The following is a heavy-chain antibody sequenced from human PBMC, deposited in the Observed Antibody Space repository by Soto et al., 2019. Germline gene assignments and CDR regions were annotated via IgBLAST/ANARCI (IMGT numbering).Heavy chain of an antibody. CDR2: IYPGDSDT. CDR3: ARDSSDRFSGWIFDY. Sequence: GESLKISCKGSGYSFTSYWIGWVRQMPGKGLEWMGIIYPGDSDTRYSPSFQGQVTISADKSISTAYLQWSSLKASDTAMYYCARDSSDRFSGWIFDYWGQGTLVTVSS. CDR1: GYSFTSYW. J-gene: IGHJ4*02. V-gene: IGHV5-51*01. D-gene: IGHD6-19*01.